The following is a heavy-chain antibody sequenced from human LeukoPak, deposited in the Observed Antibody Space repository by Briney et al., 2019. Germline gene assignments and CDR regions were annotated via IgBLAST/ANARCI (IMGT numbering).Heavy chain of an antibody. D-gene: IGHD6-19*01. J-gene: IGHJ4*02. CDR1: GYIFSHFY. CDR2: INPNNGGT. Sequence: ASVNVSCKASGYIFSHFYIHWVRQAPGQGLEWMGWINPNNGGTNYAQKFQGRVTMTRDTSISTAYMELSRLRSDDTAVYYCARDQYSSGQGDYWGQGTLVTVSS. CDR3: ARDQYSSGQGDY. V-gene: IGHV1-2*02.